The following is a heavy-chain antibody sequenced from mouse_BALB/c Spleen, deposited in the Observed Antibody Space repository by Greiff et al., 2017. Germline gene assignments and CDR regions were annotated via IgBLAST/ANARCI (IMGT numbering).Heavy chain of an antibody. CDR3: ARKGDYYGHYFDY. J-gene: IGHJ2*01. D-gene: IGHD1-1*01. CDR1: GYSITSDYA. Sequence: VQLKESGPGLVKPSQSLSLTCTVTGYSITSDYAWNWIRQFPGNKLEWMGYISYSGSTSYNPSLKSRISITRDTSKNQFFLQLNSVTTEDTATYYCARKGDYYGHYFDYWGQGTTLTVSS. CDR2: ISYSGST. V-gene: IGHV3-2*02.